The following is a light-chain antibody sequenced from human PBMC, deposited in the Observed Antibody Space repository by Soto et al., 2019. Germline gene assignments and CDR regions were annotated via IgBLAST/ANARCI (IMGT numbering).Light chain of an antibody. V-gene: IGKV2-28*01. CDR2: LGS. CDR1: HSNLHNNGYNY. Sequence: ISFRSIHSNLHNNGYNYLDWYLRKPGQSPQLLIYLGSNRSSGVPDRFSGSGSGTDFTLKINRVEAEDVGVYYCMQALQTLTFGQGTRLEI. J-gene: IGKJ5*01. CDR3: MQALQTLT.